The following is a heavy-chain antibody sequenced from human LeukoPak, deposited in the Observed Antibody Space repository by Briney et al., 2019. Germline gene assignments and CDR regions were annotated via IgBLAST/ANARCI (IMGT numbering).Heavy chain of an antibody. CDR3: ARDLPHPYYYDSSGSAYAFDI. V-gene: IGHV3-30*04. J-gene: IGHJ3*02. Sequence: GGSLRLSCAASGFTFSSYAMHWVRQAPGKGLEWVAVISYDGSNKYYADSVKGRFTISRDNSKNTLYLQMNSLRAEDTAVYYCARDLPHPYYYDSSGSAYAFDIWGQGTMVTVSS. CDR2: ISYDGSNK. CDR1: GFTFSSYA. D-gene: IGHD3-22*01.